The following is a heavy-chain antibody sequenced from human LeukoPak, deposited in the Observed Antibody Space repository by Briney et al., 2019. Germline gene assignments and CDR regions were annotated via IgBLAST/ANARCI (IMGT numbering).Heavy chain of an antibody. D-gene: IGHD3-3*01. Sequence: PGGSLRLSCAASGFTFDDYAMHWVRQAPGKGLEWVSGISWNSGSIGYADSVKGRFTISRDNSKNTLYLQMNSLRAEDTAVYYCARCLRFLEWDAFDIWGQGTMVTVSS. V-gene: IGHV3-9*01. CDR1: GFTFDDYA. CDR3: ARCLRFLEWDAFDI. J-gene: IGHJ3*02. CDR2: ISWNSGSI.